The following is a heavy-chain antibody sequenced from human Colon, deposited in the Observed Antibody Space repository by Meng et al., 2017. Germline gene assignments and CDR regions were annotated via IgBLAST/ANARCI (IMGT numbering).Heavy chain of an antibody. CDR1: GYSFSDCY. CDR2: IVPNSGDT. D-gene: IGHD2-15*01. V-gene: IGHV1-2*02. J-gene: IGHJ4*02. CDR3: ARSTPSLDY. Sequence: ASVKVSCKASGYSFSDCYIHWVRQAPGQGLEWMGWIVPNSGDTNYAQKFQGRLTMTRDTSISTTYMELIRLTSDDTAVYYCARSTPSLDYWGQGTLVTVSS.